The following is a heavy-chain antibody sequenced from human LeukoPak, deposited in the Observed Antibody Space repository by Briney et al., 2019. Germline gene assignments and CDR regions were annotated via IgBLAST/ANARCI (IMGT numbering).Heavy chain of an antibody. Sequence: GGSLRLSCAASGFTFSSYGMHWVRQAPGKGLEWVAVISYDGSNKYHADSVKGRFTISRDNSKNTLYLQMNSLRAEDTAVYYCAKGDSWEPLPYWDQGTLVTVSS. J-gene: IGHJ4*02. CDR2: ISYDGSNK. D-gene: IGHD1-26*01. V-gene: IGHV3-30*18. CDR3: AKGDSWEPLPY. CDR1: GFTFSSYG.